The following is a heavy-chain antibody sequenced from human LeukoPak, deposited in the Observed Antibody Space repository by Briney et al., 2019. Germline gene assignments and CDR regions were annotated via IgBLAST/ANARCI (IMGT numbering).Heavy chain of an antibody. CDR1: GFTASSHA. Sequence: GGSLRFCCAASGFTASSHAMSWVRQAPGKGPEWVSVMNHGGDKTYYADSVKGRFTISRDTSENTLYLYMNSLRVDDTAVYYCAKKLLGMGTRSDAFDVWGQGTMVTVSS. J-gene: IGHJ3*01. V-gene: IGHV3-23*01. D-gene: IGHD1-7*01. CDR3: AKKLLGMGTRSDAFDV. CDR2: MNHGGDKT.